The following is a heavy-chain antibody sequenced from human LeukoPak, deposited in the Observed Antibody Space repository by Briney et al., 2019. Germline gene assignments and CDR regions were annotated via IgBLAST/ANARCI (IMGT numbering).Heavy chain of an antibody. D-gene: IGHD5-18*01. V-gene: IGHV1-69*13. CDR3: ARGGRERYSYGRS. J-gene: IGHJ4*02. Sequence: ASVKVSCKASGGTSISYAISWVRQAPGQGLEWMGGIIPIFGTANYAQKFQGRVTITADESTSTAYMELSSLRSEDTAVYYCARGGRERYSYGRSWGQGTLVTVSS. CDR2: IIPIFGTA. CDR1: GGTSISYA.